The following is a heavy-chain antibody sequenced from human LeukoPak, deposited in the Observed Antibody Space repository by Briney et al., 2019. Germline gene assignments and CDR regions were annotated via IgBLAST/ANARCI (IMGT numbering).Heavy chain of an antibody. J-gene: IGHJ4*02. D-gene: IGHD6-19*01. CDR2: MYYSGST. CDR1: GGSISSYY. V-gene: IGHV4-39*07. Sequence: PSGTLSLTCAVSGGSISSYYWGWIRQPPGEGLEWIGSMYYSGSTYYNPSLKSRVTISINTSKNQFSLKLTSVTAADTAVYYSARAGGSGLIDYWGQGTLVTVSS. CDR3: ARAGGSGLIDY.